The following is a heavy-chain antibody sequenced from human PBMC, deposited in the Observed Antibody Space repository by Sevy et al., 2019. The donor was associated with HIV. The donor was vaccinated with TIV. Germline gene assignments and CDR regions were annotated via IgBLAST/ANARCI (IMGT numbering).Heavy chain of an antibody. Sequence: GGSLRLSCALSGFDVNTGFMSWVRQAPGKGLEWVSVIYKSGNTYYVDSVMGRFTMSRDSGRNTLYLQMTHLRVEDTAMYYCVRSLGGPLNQWGQGTRVTVSS. J-gene: IGHJ4*02. CDR1: GFDVNTGF. D-gene: IGHD3-16*01. V-gene: IGHV3-53*01. CDR3: VRSLGGPLNQ. CDR2: IYKSGNT.